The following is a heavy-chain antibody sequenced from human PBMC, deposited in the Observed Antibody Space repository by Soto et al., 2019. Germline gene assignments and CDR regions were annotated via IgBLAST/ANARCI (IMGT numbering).Heavy chain of an antibody. CDR2: IYYSGST. V-gene: IGHV4-31*03. D-gene: IGHD5-12*01. Sequence: SETLSLTCTVSGGSISSGGYYWSWIRQHPGKGLEWIGYIYYSGSTYYNPSLKSRVTISVDTSKNQFSLKLSSVTAADTAVYYCAKDRGATIYAVYYYGMDVWGQGTTVTVSS. CDR1: GGSISSGGYY. J-gene: IGHJ6*02. CDR3: AKDRGATIYAVYYYGMDV.